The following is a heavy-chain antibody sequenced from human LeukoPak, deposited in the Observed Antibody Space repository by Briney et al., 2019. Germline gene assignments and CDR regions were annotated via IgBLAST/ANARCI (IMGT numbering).Heavy chain of an antibody. J-gene: IGHJ4*02. CDR2: IWYDGSKK. Sequence: GGSLRLSCAASGFTFSSYGMPWVRQAPGKGLERVAVIWYDGSKKYYADSVKGRFTISRDNSKNTLYLQMNSLRAEDTAVYYCARDGDLVVVPAAPDYWGQGTLVTVSS. CDR3: ARDGDLVVVPAAPDY. CDR1: GFTFSSYG. D-gene: IGHD2-2*01. V-gene: IGHV3-33*01.